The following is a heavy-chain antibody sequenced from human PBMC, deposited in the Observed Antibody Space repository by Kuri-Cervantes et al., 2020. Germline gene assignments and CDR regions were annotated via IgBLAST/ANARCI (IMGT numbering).Heavy chain of an antibody. CDR1: GFTFSSYA. CDR2: ISYDGSNK. D-gene: IGHD5-18*01. Sequence: GESLKISCAASGFTFSSYAMHWVRQAPGKGLEWVAVISYDGSNKYYADSVKGRFTISRDNSKNTLYLQMNSLRAEDTAVYYCASPPAHSYGNAFDIWGQGTMVTVSS. CDR3: ASPPAHSYGNAFDI. V-gene: IGHV3-30-3*01. J-gene: IGHJ3*02.